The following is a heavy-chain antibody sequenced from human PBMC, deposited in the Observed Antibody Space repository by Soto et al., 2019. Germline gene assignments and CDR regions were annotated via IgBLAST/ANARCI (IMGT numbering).Heavy chain of an antibody. J-gene: IGHJ6*02. CDR2: IVVGSGNT. Sequence: ASVKVSCKASGFTFSRSAVQWVRQARGQRLEYIGWIVVGSGNTNYAQKFQERVSITRDMSTSTAYMELSSLRSEDTAVYYCAAASPGRGYYYGMDVWGQGTTVTVSS. V-gene: IGHV1-58*01. CDR3: AAASPGRGYYYGMDV. CDR1: GFTFSRSA. D-gene: IGHD3-10*01.